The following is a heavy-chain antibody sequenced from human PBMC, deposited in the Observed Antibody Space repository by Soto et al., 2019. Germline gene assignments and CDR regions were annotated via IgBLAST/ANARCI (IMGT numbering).Heavy chain of an antibody. CDR3: ARVHGSYVFEWFDP. CDR1: GGSIRSYY. J-gene: IGHJ5*02. Sequence: SETLSLTCTVSGGSIRSYYWSWIRQPAGKGLEWIGRIYTSGSTNYNPSLKSRVTMSVDTSKNQFSLKLSSVTAADTAVYYCARVHGSYVFEWFDPWGQGTLVTVSS. V-gene: IGHV4-4*07. D-gene: IGHD1-26*01. CDR2: IYTSGST.